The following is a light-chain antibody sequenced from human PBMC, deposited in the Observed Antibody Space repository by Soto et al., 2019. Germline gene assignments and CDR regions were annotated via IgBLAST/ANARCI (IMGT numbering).Light chain of an antibody. Sequence: EIVLTQSPGTLSLSPGETATLSCRASQSVSYNLAWYQQKPGQGPRLLIYGAFTRATGIPARFSGSGSGTEFTLTISSLQSEDFAVYYCQQYKNSPPLTFGGGTKVEIK. CDR1: QSVSYN. CDR2: GAF. CDR3: QQYKNSPPLT. J-gene: IGKJ4*01. V-gene: IGKV3-15*01.